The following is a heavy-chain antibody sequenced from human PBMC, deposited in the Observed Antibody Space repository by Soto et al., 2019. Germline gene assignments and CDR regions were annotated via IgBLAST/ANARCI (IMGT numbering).Heavy chain of an antibody. Sequence: PSETLSLTCTFSVVSISIGGYYCSWIRQHPWKGLEWIGYIYYSGSFYYNPSLRSRVTISVDTSKNQFSLKLSSVTAADTAVYYCARGGVVPASIEVNWFDPWGPGTLVTLSS. CDR1: VVSISIGGYY. CDR3: ARGGVVPASIEVNWFDP. D-gene: IGHD2-2*02. V-gene: IGHV4-31*03. CDR2: IYYSGSF. J-gene: IGHJ5*02.